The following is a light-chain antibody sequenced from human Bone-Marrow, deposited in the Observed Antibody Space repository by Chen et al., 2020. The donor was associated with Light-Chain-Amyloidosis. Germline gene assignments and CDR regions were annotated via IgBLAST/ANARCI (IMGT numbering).Light chain of an antibody. CDR2: NVS. J-gene: IGLJ1*01. CDR3: CSYAGSYSYV. V-gene: IGLV2-11*01. CDR1: IDDVGGYDY. Sequence: QSALTQPRSVSRSPGQSVTISCTGTIDDVGGYDYVSWYQQHPGKAPKLMISNVSERPSGGPDRFSRSKSGNTASLTISGLQAEDEADYYCCSYAGSYSYVFGIGTKVTVL.